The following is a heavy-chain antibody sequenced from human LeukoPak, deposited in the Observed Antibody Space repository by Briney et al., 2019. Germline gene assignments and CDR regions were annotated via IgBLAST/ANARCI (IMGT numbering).Heavy chain of an antibody. J-gene: IGHJ4*02. D-gene: IGHD2-2*01. V-gene: IGHV3-53*01. CDR2: IYSGGST. CDR3: ARDHCSSTSCYDGD. CDR1: GFTVSSNY. Sequence: GGSLRLSCAASGFTVSSNYMSWVRQAPGKGLEWVSVIYSGGSTYYADSVKGRFTISRDNSKNTLYLQMNSLRAEDTAVYYCARDHCSSTSCYDGDWGQGTLVTVSS.